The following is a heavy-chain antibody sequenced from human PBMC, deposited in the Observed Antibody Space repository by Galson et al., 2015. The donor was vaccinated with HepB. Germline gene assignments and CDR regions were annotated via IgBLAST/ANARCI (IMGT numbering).Heavy chain of an antibody. CDR1: GYTFTSYG. Sequence: SVKVSCKASGYTFTSYGISWVRQAPGQGLEWMGWISAYNGNTNYAQNLQGRVTMTTDTSTSTAYMELRSLRSDDTAVYYCTRDHGAVVRGVIRPFDYWGQGTLVTVSP. CDR3: TRDHGAVVRGVIRPFDY. J-gene: IGHJ4*02. D-gene: IGHD3-10*01. CDR2: ISAYNGNT. V-gene: IGHV1-18*04.